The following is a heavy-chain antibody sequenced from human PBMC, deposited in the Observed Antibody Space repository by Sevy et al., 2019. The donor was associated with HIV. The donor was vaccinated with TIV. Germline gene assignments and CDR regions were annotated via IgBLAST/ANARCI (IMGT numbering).Heavy chain of an antibody. D-gene: IGHD3-16*01. J-gene: IGHJ6*02. CDR2: IYTSGST. CDR3: ARDGDYYGMDV. V-gene: IGHV4-61*02. Sequence: SDTLSLTCTVSGGSISSGSYYWSWVRQPAGKGLEWIGRIYTSGSTNYNPSLKSRVTMSLDTSKNQFALKVSSVTAADTAVYYCARDGDYYGMDVWGQGTTVTVSS. CDR1: GGSISSGSYY.